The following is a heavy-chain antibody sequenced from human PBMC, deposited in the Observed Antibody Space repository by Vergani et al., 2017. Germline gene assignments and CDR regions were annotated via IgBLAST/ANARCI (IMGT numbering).Heavy chain of an antibody. V-gene: IGHV4-34*01. CDR1: GGSFSGYY. D-gene: IGHD6-13*01. Sequence: QVQLQQWGAGLLKPSETLSLTCAVYGGSFSGYYWSWIRQPPGKGLEWIGEINHSGSTNYNPSLKSRVTISVDTSKNQFSLKLSSVTAADTAVYYCARGYSSSWYVGYWGQGTLVTVSS. CDR2: INHSGST. J-gene: IGHJ4*02. CDR3: ARGYSSSWYVGY.